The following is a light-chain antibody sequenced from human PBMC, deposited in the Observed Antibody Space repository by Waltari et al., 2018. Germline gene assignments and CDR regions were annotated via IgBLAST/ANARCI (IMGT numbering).Light chain of an antibody. V-gene: IGKV4-1*01. CDR3: QQYYTTPYT. J-gene: IGKJ2*01. CDR2: WAS. Sequence: DIVMTQSPDSLAASLGERATISCKSSQSVLYSSNNKNYLAWYQHKPGQPPKLLIYWASTRESWVPDRFSGSGSGTDFTLTVSSLQAEDVAVYYCQQYYTTPYTFGQGTKLEIK. CDR1: QSVLYSSNNKNY.